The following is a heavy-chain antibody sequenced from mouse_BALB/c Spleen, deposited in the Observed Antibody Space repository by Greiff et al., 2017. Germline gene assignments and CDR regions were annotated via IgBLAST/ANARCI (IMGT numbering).Heavy chain of an antibody. D-gene: IGHD2-14*01. CDR2: ISSGGGST. J-gene: IGHJ2*01. Sequence: EVMLVESGGGLVKPGGSLKLSCAASGFAFSSYDMSWVRQTPEKRLEWVAYISSGGGSTYYPDTVKGRFTISRDNAKNTLYLQMSSLKSEDTAMYYCARTSYYRYLDYWGQGTTLTGSS. CDR1: GFAFSSYD. V-gene: IGHV5-12-1*01. CDR3: ARTSYYRYLDY.